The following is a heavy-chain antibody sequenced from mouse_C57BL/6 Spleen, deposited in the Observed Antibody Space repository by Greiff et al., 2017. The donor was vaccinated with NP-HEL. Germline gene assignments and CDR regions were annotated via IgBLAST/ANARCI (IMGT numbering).Heavy chain of an antibody. CDR2: INPNNGGT. CDR3: ARKGDWAWFAY. CDR1: GYTFTDYN. V-gene: IGHV1-18*01. J-gene: IGHJ3*01. D-gene: IGHD4-1*01. Sequence: EVQLQQSGPELVKPGASVKISCKASGYTFTDYNMDWVKQSPGKSLEWIGDINPNNGGTTYNQKFKGKATLTVDKSSSTAYMELRSLTSEDTAVYYCARKGDWAWFAYWGQGTLVTVSA.